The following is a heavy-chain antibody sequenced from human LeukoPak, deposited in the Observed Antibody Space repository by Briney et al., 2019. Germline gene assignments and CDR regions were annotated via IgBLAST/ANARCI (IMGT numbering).Heavy chain of an antibody. CDR1: GGSISSSSYY. J-gene: IGHJ5*02. D-gene: IGHD3-3*01. CDR2: IYHSGST. V-gene: IGHV4-39*07. Sequence: PSETLSVTCTVSGGSISSSSYYWGWIRQPPGKGLEWIGSIYHSGSTYYNPSLKSRVTISVDTSKNQFSLKLSSVTAADTAAYYCARDFPWYYDFWSGYQNWFDPWGQGTLVTVSS. CDR3: ARDFPWYYDFWSGYQNWFDP.